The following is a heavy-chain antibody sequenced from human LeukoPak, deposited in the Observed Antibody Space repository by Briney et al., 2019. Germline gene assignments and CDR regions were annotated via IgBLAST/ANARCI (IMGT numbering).Heavy chain of an antibody. D-gene: IGHD3-9*01. Sequence: KPGGSLRLSCAASGFTFSSYSMNWARQAPGKGLEWVSSISSSSSYIYYADSVKGRFTISRDNAKNSLYLQMNSLRAEDTAVYYCARADILTGYYFDYWGQGTLVTVSS. J-gene: IGHJ4*02. V-gene: IGHV3-21*01. CDR2: ISSSSSYI. CDR1: GFTFSSYS. CDR3: ARADILTGYYFDY.